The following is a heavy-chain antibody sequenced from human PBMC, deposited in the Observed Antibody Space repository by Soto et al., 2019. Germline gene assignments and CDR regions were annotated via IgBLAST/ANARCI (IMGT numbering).Heavy chain of an antibody. V-gene: IGHV4-39*01. CDR3: APHRNSRERVGWFDP. Sequence: PSETLSLTCAVSGGSGARSESYWGWIRQSPGKGLEWIGTISNTGETYYNASLKSRLTLSVDTSKNQFSLRLSSVTATDTAVYYCAPHRNSRERVGWFDPWGHGALVTVSS. CDR1: GGSGARSESY. J-gene: IGHJ5*02. CDR2: ISNTGET. D-gene: IGHD3-22*01.